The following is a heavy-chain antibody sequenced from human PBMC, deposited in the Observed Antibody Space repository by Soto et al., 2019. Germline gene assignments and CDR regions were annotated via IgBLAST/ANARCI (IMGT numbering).Heavy chain of an antibody. CDR1: GYKFITYG. D-gene: IGHD3-16*01. J-gene: IGHJ6*02. CDR3: ARGLGTNGLDV. CDR2: ISTYSGNT. Sequence: QIQLVQSGGEVKKPGASVKVSCKASGYKFITYGITWVQQAPGQGLEWMGGISTYSGNTDYAQSLQDRVTMTTDTSTSTVYMELGSLRSDDTAVYYCARGLGTNGLDVWGQGTAVTVSS. V-gene: IGHV1-18*04.